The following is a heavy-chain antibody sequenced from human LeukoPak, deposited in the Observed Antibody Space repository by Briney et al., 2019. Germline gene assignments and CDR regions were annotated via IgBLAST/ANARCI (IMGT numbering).Heavy chain of an antibody. CDR1: GYTFTGYY. V-gene: IGHV1-2*02. CDR2: INPNSGGT. Sequence: GASVKVSCKASGYTFTGYYMHWVRQAPGQGLEWMGWINPNSGGTNYAQKFQGRVTMTRDTSISTAYMELSRLRSDDTAVYYCARDARRIAAGTPSWFDPWGQGTLVTVSS. CDR3: ARDARRIAAGTPSWFDP. D-gene: IGHD6-13*01. J-gene: IGHJ5*02.